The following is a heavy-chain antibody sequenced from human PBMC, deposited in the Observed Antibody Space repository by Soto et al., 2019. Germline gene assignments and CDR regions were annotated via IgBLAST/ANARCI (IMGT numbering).Heavy chain of an antibody. CDR1: GGSISSSSYY. CDR2: IYYSGST. J-gene: IGHJ4*02. CDR3: AGAIVVVPAAIYYFDY. D-gene: IGHD2-2*01. Sequence: SETLSLTCTVSGGSISSSSYYWGWIRQPPGKGLEWIGSIYYSGSTYYNPSLKSRVTISVDTSKNQFSLKLSSVTAADTAVYYCAGAIVVVPAAIYYFDYWGQGTLVTVSS. V-gene: IGHV4-39*01.